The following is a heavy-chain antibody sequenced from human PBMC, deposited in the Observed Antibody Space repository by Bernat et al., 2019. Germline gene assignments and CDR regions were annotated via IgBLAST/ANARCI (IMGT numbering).Heavy chain of an antibody. CDR1: GFTFNYAW. D-gene: IGHD2-2*01. CDR3: NNVRDPTSWSLQY. Sequence: EEHLVESGGGLVKPGGSLRLSCAASGFTFNYAWMTWVRQAPGKGLEWVGRIKSRGAGGTADYAAPVEGRFTISRDDSKNMMYLQMDSLKTEDTAVYYCNNVRDPTSWSLQYWGQGTLVTVSS. CDR2: IKSRGAGGTA. J-gene: IGHJ4*02. V-gene: IGHV3-15*01.